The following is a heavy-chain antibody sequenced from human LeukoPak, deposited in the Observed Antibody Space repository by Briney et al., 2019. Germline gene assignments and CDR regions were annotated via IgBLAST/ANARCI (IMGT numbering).Heavy chain of an antibody. CDR1: RYSISSGYY. CDR2: IYRSGST. CDR3: ARHADYYESTSYFWDY. V-gene: IGHV4-38-2*02. Sequence: SETLSLTCTVSRYSISSGYYWGWIRQPPGQGLEWIGSIYRSGSTYYNSSLKSRVTISVDTSKNQFSLKLSSVTAADTAVYYCARHADYYESTSYFWDYWGQGTLVTVSS. J-gene: IGHJ4*02. D-gene: IGHD3-22*01.